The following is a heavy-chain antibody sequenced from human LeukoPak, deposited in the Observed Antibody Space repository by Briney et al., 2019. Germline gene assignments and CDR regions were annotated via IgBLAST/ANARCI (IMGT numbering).Heavy chain of an antibody. CDR1: GFTFSSYY. J-gene: IGHJ4*02. CDR2: ISGSGGST. V-gene: IGHV3-23*01. Sequence: GGCLRLSCAASGFTFSSYYMHWVRHAPGKGLVWVSAISGSGGSTYYADSVKGRFTISRDNSKNTLYLQMNSLRAEDTAVYYCAKQAAMVVFDYWGQGTLVTVSS. CDR3: AKQAAMVVFDY. D-gene: IGHD5-18*01.